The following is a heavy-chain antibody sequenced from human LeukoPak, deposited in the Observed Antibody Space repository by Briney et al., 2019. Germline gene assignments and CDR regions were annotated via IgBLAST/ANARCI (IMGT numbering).Heavy chain of an antibody. J-gene: IGHJ3*02. CDR1: GYTFTSYG. CDR2: ISAYNGNT. V-gene: IGHV1-18*01. D-gene: IGHD3-9*01. CDR3: ARGPLSDVLRYFDWPRPDDAFDI. Sequence: GASVKVSCKASGYTFTSYGISWVRQAPGQGLEWMGWISAYNGNTNYAQKLQGRVTMTTDTSTSTAYMELRSLRSDDTAVYYCARGPLSDVLRYFDWPRPDDAFDIWGQGTMVTVSS.